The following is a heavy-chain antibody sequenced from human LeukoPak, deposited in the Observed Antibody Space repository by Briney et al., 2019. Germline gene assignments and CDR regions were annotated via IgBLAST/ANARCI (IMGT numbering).Heavy chain of an antibody. CDR2: ISGSGGNT. Sequence: GGSLRLSCVVSGFTFATYAVTWVRQTPGKGLEWVSSISGSGGNTYNADSVKGRFTISRDNSKNTLYLQMNSLRAEDTAVYYCAIVRRSDGSGSPSGYMDVWGKGTTVTVSS. CDR3: AIVRRSDGSGSPSGYMDV. D-gene: IGHD3-10*01. CDR1: GFTFATYA. J-gene: IGHJ6*03. V-gene: IGHV3-23*01.